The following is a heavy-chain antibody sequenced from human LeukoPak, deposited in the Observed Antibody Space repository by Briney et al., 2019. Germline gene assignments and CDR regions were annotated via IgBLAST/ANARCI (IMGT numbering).Heavy chain of an antibody. V-gene: IGHV4-34*01. J-gene: IGHJ6*03. Sequence: SETLSLTCAVYGGSFSGYYWSWIRQPPGKGLEWIGEINHSGSTNYNPSLKSRVTISVDTSKNQFSLKLSSVTAADSAVYYCARGRRDFWSGYYPRDYYYYMDVWGKGTTVTVSS. CDR3: ARGRRDFWSGYYPRDYYYYMDV. CDR1: GGSFSGYY. CDR2: INHSGST. D-gene: IGHD3-3*01.